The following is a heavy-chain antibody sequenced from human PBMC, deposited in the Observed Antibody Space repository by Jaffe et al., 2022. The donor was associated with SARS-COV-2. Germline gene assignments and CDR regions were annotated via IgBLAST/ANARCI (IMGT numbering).Heavy chain of an antibody. CDR3: ARQANLPIVAGGPNEYSWFDP. CDR2: IYSSGKT. D-gene: IGHD1-1*01. J-gene: IGHJ5*02. V-gene: IGHV4-39*01. CDR1: GGSISSNSYC. Sequence: QLQLQESGPGLVKTSETLSLTCTVSGGSISSNSYCWGWIRQSPGKGLEYIGNIYSSGKTYSNPSLTSRVTISVDTSKNHFSLKLTSVTAADTAVYYCARQANLPIVAGGPNEYSWFDPWGQGILVTVSS.